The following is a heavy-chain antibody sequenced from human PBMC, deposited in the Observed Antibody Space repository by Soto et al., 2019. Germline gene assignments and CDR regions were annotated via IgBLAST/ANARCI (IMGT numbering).Heavy chain of an antibody. CDR2: IYPGDSDT. CDR3: ARLFDTTGWYDY. J-gene: IGHJ4*02. V-gene: IGHV5-51*01. Sequence: PGESLKISFKGSGYSFTSYWIGWVLQMPGKGLERMGIIYPGDSDTRYSPSFQGQVTISADKSITTACLQWSSLKASDTAIYYCARLFDTTGWYDYWGQGTPVTVSS. CDR1: GYSFTSYW. D-gene: IGHD6-19*01.